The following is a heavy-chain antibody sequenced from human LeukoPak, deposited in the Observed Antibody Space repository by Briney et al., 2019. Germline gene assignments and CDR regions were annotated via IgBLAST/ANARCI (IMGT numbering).Heavy chain of an antibody. D-gene: IGHD6-13*01. V-gene: IGHV4-4*02. J-gene: IGHJ4*02. Sequence: SGTLSLTCAVSGGSISSSNWWSWVRQPPGKELEWIGEIYHSGSTNYDPSLKSRVTISVDKSKNQFSLKLSSVTAADTAVYYCARDPPKGIAAAGTEGYWGQGTLVTVSS. CDR3: ARDPPKGIAAAGTEGY. CDR1: GGSISSSNW. CDR2: IYHSGST.